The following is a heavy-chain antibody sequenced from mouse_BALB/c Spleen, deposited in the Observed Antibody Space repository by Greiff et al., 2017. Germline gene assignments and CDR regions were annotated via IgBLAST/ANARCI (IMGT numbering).Heavy chain of an antibody. CDR1: GYTFTSYY. V-gene: IGHV1S81*02. Sequence: VQLQQSGAELVKPGASVKLSCKASGYTFTSYYMYWVKQRPGQGLEWIGEINPSNGGTNFNEKFKSKATLTVDKSSSTAYMQLSSLTSEDSAVYYCTKGWLLQMDYWGQGTSVTVSS. J-gene: IGHJ4*01. D-gene: IGHD2-3*01. CDR3: TKGWLLQMDY. CDR2: INPSNGGT.